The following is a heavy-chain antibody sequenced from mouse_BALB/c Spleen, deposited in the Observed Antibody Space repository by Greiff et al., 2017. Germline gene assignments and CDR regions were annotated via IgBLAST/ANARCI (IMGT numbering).Heavy chain of an antibody. CDR3: TRANWDEAWFAY. CDR1: GYTFTSYY. J-gene: IGHJ3*01. Sequence: QVQLQQSGAELVKPGASVKLSCKASGYTFTSYYMYWVKQRPGQGLEWIGEINPSNGGTNFNEKFKSKATLTVDKSSSTAYMQLSSLTSEDSAVYYCTRANWDEAWFAYWGQGTLVTVSA. V-gene: IGHV1S81*02. CDR2: INPSNGGT. D-gene: IGHD4-1*01.